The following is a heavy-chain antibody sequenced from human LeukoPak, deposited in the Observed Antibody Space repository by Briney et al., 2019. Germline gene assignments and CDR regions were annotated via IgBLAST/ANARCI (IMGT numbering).Heavy chain of an antibody. CDR2: MLQGGST. Sequence: GGSLRLSCAASGFVVSSKYMTWVRLAPGWGPEWVSLMLQGGSTYYADSVKGRFTISRDNSKNTLYLQMNTLRDEDTAVYYCARGFSGHGLFDYWGQGTLVTVSS. CDR3: ARGFSGHGLFDY. J-gene: IGHJ4*02. V-gene: IGHV3-53*01. D-gene: IGHD5-12*01. CDR1: GFVVSSKY.